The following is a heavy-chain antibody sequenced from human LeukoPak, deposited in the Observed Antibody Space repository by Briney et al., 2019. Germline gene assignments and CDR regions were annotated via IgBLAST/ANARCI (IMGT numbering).Heavy chain of an antibody. J-gene: IGHJ3*01. V-gene: IGHV5-51*01. CDR1: GYSFTSNW. Sequence: PAESLQIPSKGSGYSFTSNWIGWVRQLPGKGLEWMGIIYPGDSDIRYSPSFQGQVTISADKSISTAYLQWSSLKASDTAMYYCAREAGRGDAFDVWGQGTMVTVSS. CDR3: AREAGRGDAFDV. CDR2: IYPGDSDI. D-gene: IGHD3-10*01.